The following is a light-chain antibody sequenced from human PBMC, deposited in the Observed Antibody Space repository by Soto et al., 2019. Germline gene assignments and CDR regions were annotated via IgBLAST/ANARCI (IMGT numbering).Light chain of an antibody. J-gene: IGKJ1*01. CDR1: QSVSNN. Sequence: ILMTQSPATLSVSPGERATLSCRASQSVSNNLAWYQQKPGQAPRLLIYDASTRATGIPARFSGSGSGTELTLTISGLQSEDLAVYYCQQYNNWPPWTFGQGTKVEIK. V-gene: IGKV3-15*01. CDR3: QQYNNWPPWT. CDR2: DAS.